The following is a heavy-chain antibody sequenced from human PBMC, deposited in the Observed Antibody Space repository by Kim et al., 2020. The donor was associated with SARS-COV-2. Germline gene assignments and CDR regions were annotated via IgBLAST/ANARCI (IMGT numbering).Heavy chain of an antibody. Sequence: ASVKVSCKASGYTFTSYDINWVRQATGQGLEWMGWMNPNSGNTGYAQKFQGRVTMTRNTSISTAYMELSSLRSEDTAVYYCARGRGRWLQFSAGRFFGDVWGQGTTVTVSS. V-gene: IGHV1-8*01. CDR3: ARGRGRWLQFSAGRFFGDV. J-gene: IGHJ6*02. D-gene: IGHD5-12*01. CDR2: MNPNSGNT. CDR1: GYTFTSYD.